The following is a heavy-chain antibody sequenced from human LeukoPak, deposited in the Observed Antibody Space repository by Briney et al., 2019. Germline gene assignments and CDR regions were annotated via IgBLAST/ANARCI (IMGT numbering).Heavy chain of an antibody. CDR3: ARDGVLNSGYDRSASDY. J-gene: IGHJ4*02. CDR1: GFIFSSYS. V-gene: IGHV3-48*01. Sequence: GGSLRLSCATSGFIFSSYSMNWVRQASGKGLEWVSYISSSSRTIYYADSAKGRFTISRDNAKNSLYLQMNSLRAEDTAVYYCARDGVLNSGYDRSASDYWGQGTLVTVSS. D-gene: IGHD5-12*01. CDR2: ISSSSRTI.